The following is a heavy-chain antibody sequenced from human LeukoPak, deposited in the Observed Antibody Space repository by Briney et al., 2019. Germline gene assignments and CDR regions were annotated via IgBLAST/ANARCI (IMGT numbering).Heavy chain of an antibody. CDR2: IYYSGST. CDR1: GGSIRSSSYY. V-gene: IGHV4-39*07. CDR3: ARDHSSGYHEGYGMDV. Sequence: SETLSLTCSVSGGSIRSSSYYWGWIRQPPGKGLEWIGTIYYSGSTYYNTSLKSRVTISVDRSKNQFSLKLSSVTAADTAVYYCARDHSSGYHEGYGMDVWGQGTTVTVSS. J-gene: IGHJ6*02. D-gene: IGHD3-22*01.